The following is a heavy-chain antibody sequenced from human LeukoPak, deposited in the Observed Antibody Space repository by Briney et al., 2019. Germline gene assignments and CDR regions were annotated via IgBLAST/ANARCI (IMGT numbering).Heavy chain of an antibody. CDR2: INNDGTNT. J-gene: IGHJ3*02. Sequence: PGGSLRLSCAASGFTFSDYWIHWVRQAPGKGLVWVSRINNDGTNTIYADSVKGRFSISRDNAKNTLSLQMSSVRAEDTAVYYCARGGFLHSFDIWGQGTMVTVSS. CDR3: ARGGFLHSFDI. V-gene: IGHV3-74*01. D-gene: IGHD3-22*01. CDR1: GFTFSDYW.